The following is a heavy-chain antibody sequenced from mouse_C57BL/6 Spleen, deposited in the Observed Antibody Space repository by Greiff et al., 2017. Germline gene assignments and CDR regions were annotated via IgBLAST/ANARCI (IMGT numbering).Heavy chain of an antibody. CDR3: ARWGAAQATGYFDY. CDR2: IYPSDSET. D-gene: IGHD3-2*02. J-gene: IGHJ2*01. CDR1: GYTFTSYW. V-gene: IGHV1-61*01. Sequence: QVQLKQPGAELVRPGSSVKLSCKASGYTFTSYWMDWVKQRPGQGLEWIGNIYPSDSETPYHQKFKDKATLTVDKSSSTAYMQRRSLTSEDSAVYYCARWGAAQATGYFDYWGQGTTLTVSS.